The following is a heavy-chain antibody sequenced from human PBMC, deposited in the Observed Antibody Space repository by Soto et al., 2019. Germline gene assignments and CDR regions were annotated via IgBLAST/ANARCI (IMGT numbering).Heavy chain of an antibody. D-gene: IGHD4-4*01. CDR1: GYTFTSYG. J-gene: IGHJ3*02. CDR3: STNTAYMELRSLRYDDTAVYYCARDPGYSTTWHQAFDI. CDR2: ISTYKGKQ. Sequence: QVQLVQSGAEVKKPGASVKVSCKASGYTFTSYGISWVRQAPGQGPEWMGRISTYKGKQNILKKLKGGVPRATNKHYNGNTNYVQKLQGRVTMTTDTSTNTAYMELRSLRYDDTAVYYCARDPGYSTTWHQAFDIWGQGTMVTVSS. V-gene: IGHV1-18*01.